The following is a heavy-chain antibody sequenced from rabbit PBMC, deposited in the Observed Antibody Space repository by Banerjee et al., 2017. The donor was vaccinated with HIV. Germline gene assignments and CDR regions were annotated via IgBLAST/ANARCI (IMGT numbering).Heavy chain of an antibody. CDR3: ARDLAGVIGWNFGL. CDR1: GFDFSSNA. V-gene: IGHV1S45*01. D-gene: IGHD4-1*01. CDR2: IYTGSGNT. J-gene: IGHJ6*01. Sequence: QEQLEESGGGLVQPEGSLTLTCKASGFDFSSNAMCWVRQAPGKGLEWIGCIYTGSGNTYYASWAKGRFTISKASSTTVTLQLNSLTAADTATYFCARDLAGVIGWNFGLWGPGTLVTVS.